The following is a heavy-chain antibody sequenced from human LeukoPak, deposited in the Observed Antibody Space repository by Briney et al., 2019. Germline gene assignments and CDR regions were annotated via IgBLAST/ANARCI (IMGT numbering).Heavy chain of an antibody. V-gene: IGHV3-23*01. CDR3: AKDSSIAVAGIEANFDY. CDR2: ISGSGGST. CDR1: GFTFSSYA. J-gene: IGHJ4*02. D-gene: IGHD6-19*01. Sequence: GGSLRLSCAASGFTFSSYAMSWVRQAPGKGLEWVSAISGSGGSTYYADSVKGRFTISRDNSKNTLYLQMNSLRAEDTAVYYCAKDSSIAVAGIEANFDYWGQGTLVTVSS.